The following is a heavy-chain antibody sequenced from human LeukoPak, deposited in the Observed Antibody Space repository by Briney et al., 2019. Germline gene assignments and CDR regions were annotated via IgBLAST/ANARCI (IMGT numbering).Heavy chain of an antibody. J-gene: IGHJ4*02. V-gene: IGHV4-59*01. CDR1: GGSISSYY. Sequence: SETLSLTCTVSGGSISSYYWSWIRQPPGKGLEWIGYIYYSGSTNYNPSLKSRVTISVDTSKNQFSLKLSSVTAADTAVYYCARSGSGWAHYDYWGQGTLVTVSS. CDR2: IYYSGST. CDR3: ARSGSGWAHYDY. D-gene: IGHD6-19*01.